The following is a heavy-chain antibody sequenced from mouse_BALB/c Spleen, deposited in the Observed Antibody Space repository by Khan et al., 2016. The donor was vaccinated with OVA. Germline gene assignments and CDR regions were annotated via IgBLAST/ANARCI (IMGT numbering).Heavy chain of an antibody. CDR1: GFTFSSFG. Sequence: EVELVESGGGLVQPGGSQKLSCAASGFTFSSFGIHWVRQAPEKGLEWVAYISGDSSTIYYADTVKGRFTISRDNPKNTLFLQMTSLRSEDTAMYYCARSYFYGYYFDQWGQGTTLTVSS. V-gene: IGHV5-17*02. CDR3: ARSYFYGYYFDQ. D-gene: IGHD1-1*01. J-gene: IGHJ2*01. CDR2: ISGDSSTI.